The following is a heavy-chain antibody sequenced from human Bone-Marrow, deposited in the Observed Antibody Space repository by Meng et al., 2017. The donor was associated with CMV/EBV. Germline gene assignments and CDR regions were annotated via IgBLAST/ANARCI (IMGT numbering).Heavy chain of an antibody. CDR1: GFTFSSYW. Sequence: ETLSLTCAASGFTFSSYWMSWVRQAPGKGLEWVANIKQDGSEKYYVDSVKGRFTISRDNAKNSLYLQMNSLRAEDTAVYYCARLYDFWSGYSPSYYFDYWGQGTLVTVSS. CDR3: ARLYDFWSGYSPSYYFDY. J-gene: IGHJ4*02. D-gene: IGHD3-3*01. CDR2: IKQDGSEK. V-gene: IGHV3-7*01.